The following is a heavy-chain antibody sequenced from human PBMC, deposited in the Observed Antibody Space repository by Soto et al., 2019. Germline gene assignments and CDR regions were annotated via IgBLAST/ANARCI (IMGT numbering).Heavy chain of an antibody. CDR2: INPKSGGT. CDR1: GYSFTDYH. Sequence: ASVKVSCKASGYSFTDYHIHWVRQAPGQGLEWLGRINPKSGGTSTAQKFQGWVTMTTDTSISTASMELTRLTSDDTAIYYCARGDSTDCSNGVWSFFYTHAMHFSGQGTTVTGS. CDR3: ARGDSTDCSNGVWSFFYTHAMHF. J-gene: IGHJ6*02. V-gene: IGHV1-2*04. D-gene: IGHD2-8*01.